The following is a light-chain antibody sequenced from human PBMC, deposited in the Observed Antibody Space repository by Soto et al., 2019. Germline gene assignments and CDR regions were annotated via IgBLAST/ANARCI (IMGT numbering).Light chain of an antibody. CDR1: NIGSKS. J-gene: IGLJ2*01. Sequence: SYELTQPPSVSVAPGKTTMITCGGNNIGSKSVHWYQQKPGQAPVLVIYYDSDRPSGSPERFSGSNSGNTATLTISRVEAGDEADYYCQVWDSSSDRDVVFGGGTKLTVL. CDR3: QVWDSSSDRDVV. V-gene: IGLV3-21*04. CDR2: YDS.